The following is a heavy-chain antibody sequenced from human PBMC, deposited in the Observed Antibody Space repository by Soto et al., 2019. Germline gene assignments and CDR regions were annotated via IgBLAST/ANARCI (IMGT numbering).Heavy chain of an antibody. CDR1: GGSISSSSYY. CDR2: IYYSGST. V-gene: IGHV4-39*01. CDR3: ARRGYCSSTSCYSP. Sequence: PSETLSLTCTVSGGSISSSSYYWGWIRQPPGKGLEWIGSIYYSGSTYYNPSLKSRVTISVDTSKNQFSLKLSSVTAADTAVYYCARRGYCSSTSCYSPWGQGTLVTVFS. J-gene: IGHJ5*02. D-gene: IGHD2-2*02.